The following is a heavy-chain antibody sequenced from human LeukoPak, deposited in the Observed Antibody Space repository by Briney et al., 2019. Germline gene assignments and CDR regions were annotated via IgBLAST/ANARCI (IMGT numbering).Heavy chain of an antibody. Sequence: GASVKVSCKASGGTFSTFGISWVRQAPGQGLEWMGGIIPMSGTVNNAQKFQGRVTITAGKSTGTAYMELSSLGSDDTAVYYCARETGYAYGRAPLDYWGQGTLVTVSS. CDR1: GGTFSTFG. D-gene: IGHD5-18*01. J-gene: IGHJ4*02. V-gene: IGHV1-69*06. CDR2: IIPMSGTV. CDR3: ARETGYAYGRAPLDY.